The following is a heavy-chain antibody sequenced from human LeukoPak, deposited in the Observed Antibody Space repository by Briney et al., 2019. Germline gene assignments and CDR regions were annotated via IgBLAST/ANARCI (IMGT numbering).Heavy chain of an antibody. CDR2: IYSSGST. D-gene: IGHD1-26*01. J-gene: IGHJ4*02. CDR1: GASISSGSNY. V-gene: IGHV4-39*07. Sequence: PSETLSLTCSVSGASISSGSNYWGWIRQPPGKTLEWIGSIYSSGSTYYNPSLKSRVIIIIDTPKNHFSLTLSSVTAADTAVYYCARAWVGATTFFDSWGQGTLVTVSS. CDR3: ARAWVGATTFFDS.